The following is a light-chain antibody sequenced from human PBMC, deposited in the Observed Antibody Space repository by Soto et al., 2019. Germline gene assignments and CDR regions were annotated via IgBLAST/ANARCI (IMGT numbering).Light chain of an antibody. CDR2: GAS. CDR1: QSVSSSY. V-gene: IGKV3-20*01. Sequence: EIVLTQSPGTLSLSPGERATLSCRASQSVSSSYLAWYQQKPGQAPRLLIYGASSMATGIPDRFSGSGSGTDFTLTISRLEPEDFALYYCQQYGNSPLTFGGGTKVEVK. CDR3: QQYGNSPLT. J-gene: IGKJ4*01.